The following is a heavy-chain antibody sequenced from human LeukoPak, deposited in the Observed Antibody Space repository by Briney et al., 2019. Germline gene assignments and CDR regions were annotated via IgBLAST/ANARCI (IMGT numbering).Heavy chain of an antibody. Sequence: GGSLRLSCAASGFTFSSYVMHWVRQAPGKGLEYVSAISSNAGSTYYVNSVKGRFTISRGNSKNTLYLQMGSLRAEDMAVYYCARGLDYGDYGRYAFDIWGQGTMVTVSS. V-gene: IGHV3-64*01. CDR2: ISSNAGST. CDR3: ARGLDYGDYGRYAFDI. J-gene: IGHJ3*02. D-gene: IGHD4-17*01. CDR1: GFTFSSYV.